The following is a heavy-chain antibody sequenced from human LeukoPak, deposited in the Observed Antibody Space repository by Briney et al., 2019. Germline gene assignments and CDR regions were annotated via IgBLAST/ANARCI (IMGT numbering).Heavy chain of an antibody. D-gene: IGHD6-13*01. CDR2: INHSGST. Sequence: SETLSLTCAVYGGSFSGYYWSWIRQPPGKGLEWIGEINHSGSTNSNPSLKSRVTISVDASKNQFSLKLSSVTAADTAVYYCARVGSSWYGQSSAYWGQGTLVTVSS. J-gene: IGHJ4*02. CDR3: ARVGSSWYGQSSAY. CDR1: GGSFSGYY. V-gene: IGHV4-34*01.